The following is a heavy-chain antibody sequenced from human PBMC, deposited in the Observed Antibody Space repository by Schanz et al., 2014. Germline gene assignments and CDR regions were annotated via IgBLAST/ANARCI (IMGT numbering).Heavy chain of an antibody. Sequence: EVQLLESGGALEQPGGSLRLSCAASGITFSDYAMSWVRQAPGKGLEWVSTIASGGSHTFYADSVTGRFTISGDNSKKTRFLQMTSLRVEDTAIYYCAKIWKAHHLTGRPGWSDGMDVWGQGTTV. J-gene: IGHJ6*02. D-gene: IGHD3-3*01. CDR3: AKIWKAHHLTGRPGWSDGMDV. CDR1: GITFSDYA. V-gene: IGHV3-23*01. CDR2: IASGGSHT.